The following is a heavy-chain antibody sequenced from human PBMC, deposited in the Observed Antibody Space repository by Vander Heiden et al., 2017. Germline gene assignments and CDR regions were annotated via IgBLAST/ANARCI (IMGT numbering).Heavy chain of an antibody. CDR2: IYYSGST. J-gene: IGHJ6*02. CDR3: ARVSYYYGSSPYYYYGMDV. V-gene: IGHV4-31*03. CDR1: GGSISSGGYY. D-gene: IGHD3-10*01. Sequence: QVQLQESGPGLVKPSQTLSLTCTVSGGSISSGGYYWRWIRQHPGKGLEWIGYIYYSGSTYYNPSLKSRVTISVDTSKNQFSLKLSSVTAADTAVYYCARVSYYYGSSPYYYYGMDVWGQGTTVTVSS.